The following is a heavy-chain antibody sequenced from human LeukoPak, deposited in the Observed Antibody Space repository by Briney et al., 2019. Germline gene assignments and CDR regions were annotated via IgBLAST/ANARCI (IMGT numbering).Heavy chain of an antibody. CDR1: GFRFGRDW. V-gene: IGHV3-7*01. Sequence: GGSLRLSCVPSGFRFGRDWISWVRQAPGKGLEWVACVKQDGTEKKYVVSVWGRFTVSVDNGKNSLYLQMNSLRAEDTAKYYCATLDSTKSVLWGRGTAVIVSS. CDR2: VKQDGTEK. CDR3: ATLDSTKSVL. D-gene: IGHD2-2*01. J-gene: IGHJ1*01.